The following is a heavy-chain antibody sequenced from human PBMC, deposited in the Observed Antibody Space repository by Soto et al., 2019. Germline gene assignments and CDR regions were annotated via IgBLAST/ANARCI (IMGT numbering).Heavy chain of an antibody. Sequence: HPGGSLRLSCAASGFTFSSYGMHWVRQAPGKGLEWVAVIWYDGSNKYYADSVKGRFTISRDNSKNTLYLQMNSLRAEDTAVYYCARDPYGSGSYCDYWGQGTLVTVSS. V-gene: IGHV3-33*01. D-gene: IGHD3-10*01. CDR3: ARDPYGSGSYCDY. CDR1: GFTFSSYG. CDR2: IWYDGSNK. J-gene: IGHJ4*02.